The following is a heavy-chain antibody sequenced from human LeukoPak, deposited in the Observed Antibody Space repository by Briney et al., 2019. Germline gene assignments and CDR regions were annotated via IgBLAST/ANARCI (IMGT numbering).Heavy chain of an antibody. V-gene: IGHV3-21*01. Sequence: GGSLRLSCAASGFTFSTYTMNWVRQAPGKGLEWVSSISSSSSYIYYADSVKGRFTISRDNAKNSLYLQMNSLRAEGTAVYYCARALSGSYFGHYYMGVWGKGTTVTVSS. CDR3: ARALSGSYFGHYYMGV. CDR2: ISSSSSYI. J-gene: IGHJ6*03. CDR1: GFTFSTYT. D-gene: IGHD1-26*01.